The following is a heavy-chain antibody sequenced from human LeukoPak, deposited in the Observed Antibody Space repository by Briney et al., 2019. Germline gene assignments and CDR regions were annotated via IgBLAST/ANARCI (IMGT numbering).Heavy chain of an antibody. D-gene: IGHD3-10*01. CDR1: GFTFSNYW. V-gene: IGHV3-7*01. CDR3: ARDPGYYGPGTT. J-gene: IGHJ4*02. CDR2: IKQDGSEK. Sequence: PGGSLRLSCAASGFTFSNYWMSWVRQAPGKGLEWVANIKQDGSEKYYVDSVKGRFTISRDNSKNTLYLQMNSLRAEDTAVYYCARDPGYYGPGTTWGQGTLVTVSS.